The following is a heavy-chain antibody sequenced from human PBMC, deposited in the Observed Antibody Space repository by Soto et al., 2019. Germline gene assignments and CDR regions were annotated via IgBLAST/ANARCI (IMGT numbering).Heavy chain of an antibody. CDR2: IIPIFGTA. CDR1: GGTFSSYA. V-gene: IGHV1-69*06. Sequence: ASVKVSCKASGGTFSSYAISWVRQAPGQGLEWMGGIIPIFGTANYAQKSQGRVTITADKSTSTAYMELSSLRSEDTAVYYCARDRDYYDSSGYPYDAFDIWGQGTMVTVSS. J-gene: IGHJ3*02. CDR3: ARDRDYYDSSGYPYDAFDI. D-gene: IGHD3-22*01.